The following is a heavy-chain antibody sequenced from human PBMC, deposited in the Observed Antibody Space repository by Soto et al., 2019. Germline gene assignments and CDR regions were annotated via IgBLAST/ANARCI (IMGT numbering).Heavy chain of an antibody. CDR1: GFNFSSYG. CDR2: TWYDGSNK. J-gene: IGHJ3*01. D-gene: IGHD2-8*02. CDR3: AREDTNLVGNAFDV. Sequence: QVQLVESGGGVVQPGRSLRLSCAASGFNFSSYGMHWVRQAPGKGLEWVAVTWYDGSNKYYADSVKGRFTISRDNSKSTLYLQMNSLRAEDTAVYYCAREDTNLVGNAFDVWGQGTTVTVSS. V-gene: IGHV3-33*01.